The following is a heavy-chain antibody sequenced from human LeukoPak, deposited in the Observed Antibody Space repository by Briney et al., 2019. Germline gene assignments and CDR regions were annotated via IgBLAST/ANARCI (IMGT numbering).Heavy chain of an antibody. J-gene: IGHJ3*01. CDR3: ARDAQGTTGLAFDL. V-gene: IGHV3-7*01. Sequence: GGPLRVSCAASGFTFSIYWMNWVRQTPGKGLEWVAIIKHDGSERFYVDSVKGRFTVSRDNAKNSLYLQMNSLRAEDSAVYYCARDAQGTTGLAFDLWGQGTMVTVSS. CDR2: IKHDGSER. CDR1: GFTFSIYW. D-gene: IGHD2-8*02.